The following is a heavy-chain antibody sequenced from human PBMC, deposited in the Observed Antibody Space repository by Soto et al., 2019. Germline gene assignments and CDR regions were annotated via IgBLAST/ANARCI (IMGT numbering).Heavy chain of an antibody. J-gene: IGHJ6*01. Sequence: SQTLSVTGAISGCSVSSNSAAWNCIRQSPARGLEWLGRTYYRSKWYNDYAVSVKSRITINPDTSKNQFSLQLNSVTPEDTAVYYCARLRGIAVAGNYYYYGMDVWGQGTTVTVSS. CDR2: TYYRSKWYN. D-gene: IGHD6-19*01. V-gene: IGHV6-1*01. CDR3: ARLRGIAVAGNYYYYGMDV. CDR1: GCSVSSNSAA.